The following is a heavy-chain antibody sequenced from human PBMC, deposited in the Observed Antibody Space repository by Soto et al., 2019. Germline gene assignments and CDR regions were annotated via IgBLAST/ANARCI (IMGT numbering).Heavy chain of an antibody. CDR3: AXRGYCSSTSCPAYGMDV. V-gene: IGHV5-51*01. D-gene: IGHD2-2*01. J-gene: IGHJ6*02. CDR2: IYPGDSDT. Sequence: GESLKISCKGSGYSFTIYWIGWVRQMPGKGLEWMGIIYPGDSDTRYSPSFQGQVTISADKSISTAYLQWSSLKASDTAMYYCAXRGYCSSTSCPAYGMDVWGQGTTVTVSS. CDR1: GYSFTIYW.